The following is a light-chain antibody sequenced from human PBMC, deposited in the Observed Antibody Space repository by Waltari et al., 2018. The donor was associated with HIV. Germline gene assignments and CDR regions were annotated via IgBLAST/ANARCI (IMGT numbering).Light chain of an antibody. J-gene: IGLJ3*02. CDR1: SGSSAIND. Sequence: NFMLIPPHSESDSPGKTVTISFTRSSGSSAINDVPSYQQRPGSSPTTVISDDYPRPSGVHDRFSGSIDSSSNSACLTSSGLKTEDETDYYCQSYDCTNLVFGGGTKLTVL. V-gene: IGLV6-57*01. CDR3: QSYDCTNLV. CDR2: DDY.